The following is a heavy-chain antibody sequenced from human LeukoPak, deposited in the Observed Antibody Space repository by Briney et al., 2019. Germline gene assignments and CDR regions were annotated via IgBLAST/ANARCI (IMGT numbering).Heavy chain of an antibody. J-gene: IGHJ4*02. V-gene: IGHV3-23*01. Sequence: PGGSLRLSCAASGFPFSSYALSWVRQAPGKGLEWVSSVSGSGDKIYYADSVKGRFTISRDNSKNALYLQMNSLGADDTAVYYCAKPIFRQMAAAGEFDYWGQGTLVTVSS. CDR1: GFPFSSYA. CDR3: AKPIFRQMAAAGEFDY. CDR2: VSGSGDKI. D-gene: IGHD6-13*01.